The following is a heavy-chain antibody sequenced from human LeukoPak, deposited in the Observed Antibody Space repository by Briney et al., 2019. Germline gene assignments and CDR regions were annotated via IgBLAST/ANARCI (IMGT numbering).Heavy chain of an antibody. CDR2: MSRSGTYI. Sequence: PGGSLRLSCAASGFTFSDYYMSWIRQAPGKGLEWLSYMSRSGTYIYYADSVKGRFTISRDNAKNSLYLQMSSLRAEDTAVYYCARAPVTSCRGAYCYPFDYWGQGTLVTVSS. J-gene: IGHJ4*02. CDR3: ARAPVTSCRGAYCYPFDY. D-gene: IGHD2-21*01. CDR1: GFTFSDYY. V-gene: IGHV3-11*01.